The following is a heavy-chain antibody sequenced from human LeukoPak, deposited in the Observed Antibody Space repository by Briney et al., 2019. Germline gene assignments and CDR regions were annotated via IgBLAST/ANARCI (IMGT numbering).Heavy chain of an antibody. CDR1: GYTFTSYA. V-gene: IGHV7-4-1*01. CDR2: INTNTGNT. Sequence: ASVKVSCTASGYTFTSYAMGWVRQAPGHGLEWMGWINTNTGNTTYAQGFTGRFVFSLDTSVSTAYYCASFFCINGVCYYLDYWHRGTLVAVSS. CDR3: Y. J-gene: IGHJ4*02. D-gene: IGHD2-8*01.